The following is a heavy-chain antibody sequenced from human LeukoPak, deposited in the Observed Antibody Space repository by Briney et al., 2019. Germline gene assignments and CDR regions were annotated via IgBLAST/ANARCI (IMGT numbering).Heavy chain of an antibody. CDR2: INHSGST. D-gene: IGHD3-16*02. CDR3: ARAIGSPSRSYRYIHYYMDV. Sequence: SETLSLTCAVYGGSFSGYYWSWIRQPPGKGLEWIGEINHSGSTNYNPSLKSRVTISVDTSKNQFSLKLSSVTAADTAVYYCARAIGSPSRSYRYIHYYMDVWGKGTTVTVSS. CDR1: GGSFSGYY. V-gene: IGHV4-34*01. J-gene: IGHJ6*03.